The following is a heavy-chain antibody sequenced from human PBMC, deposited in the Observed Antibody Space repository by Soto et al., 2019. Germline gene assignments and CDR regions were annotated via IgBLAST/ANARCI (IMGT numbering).Heavy chain of an antibody. CDR1: GGSFSGYY. D-gene: IGHD6-19*01. CDR2: INHSGST. Sequence: SETLSLTCAVYGGSFSGYYWSWIRQPPGKGLEWIGEINHSGSTNYNPSLKSRVTISVDTSKNQFSLKLSSVTAADTAVYYCARGVYSSGWYDGLDPWGQGTLVTVSS. J-gene: IGHJ5*02. V-gene: IGHV4-34*01. CDR3: ARGVYSSGWYDGLDP.